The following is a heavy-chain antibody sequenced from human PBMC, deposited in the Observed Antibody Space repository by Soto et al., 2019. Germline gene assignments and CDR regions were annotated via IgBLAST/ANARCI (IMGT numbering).Heavy chain of an antibody. Sequence: GGSLRLSCAASGFTFSSYGMHWVRQAPGKGLEWVAVISYDGSNKYYADSVKGRFTISRDNSKNTLYLQMNSLRAEDTAVYYCAKDFGYVVVPAAPMGYYYYGMDVWGQGTTVTVSS. V-gene: IGHV3-30*18. CDR1: GFTFSSYG. J-gene: IGHJ6*02. D-gene: IGHD2-2*01. CDR2: ISYDGSNK. CDR3: AKDFGYVVVPAAPMGYYYYGMDV.